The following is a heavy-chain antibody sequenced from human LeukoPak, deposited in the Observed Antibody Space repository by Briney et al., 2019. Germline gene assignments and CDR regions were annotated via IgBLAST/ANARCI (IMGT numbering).Heavy chain of an antibody. Sequence: GASVKVSCKASGYTFTSYGISWVRHAPGQGLEWVGWISAYNGNTNYAQKLQGRLTMTTDTYTSTAYMELRSLRSDDTAVHYCARIAKNWNDVLFDYSFDYWGQGTLVTVSS. D-gene: IGHD1-1*01. CDR2: ISAYNGNT. J-gene: IGHJ4*02. CDR1: GYTFTSYG. CDR3: ARIAKNWNDVLFDYSFDY. V-gene: IGHV1-18*01.